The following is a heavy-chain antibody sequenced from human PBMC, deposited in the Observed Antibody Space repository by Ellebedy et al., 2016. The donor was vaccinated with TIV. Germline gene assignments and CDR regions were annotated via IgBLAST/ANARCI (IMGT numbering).Heavy chain of an antibody. CDR3: ARDDKWGFDH. D-gene: IGHD3-16*01. V-gene: IGHV3-48*01. CDR1: GFRFSDYP. J-gene: IGHJ4*02. CDR2: IRPSSDSK. Sequence: GESLKISCAASGFRFSDYPMNWVRQAPGKGLEWVSNIRPSSDSKTYVDFVKGRFTIFRDNAKNSLSLQLDNLRAEETAVYYCARDDKWGFDHWGQGALVTVSS.